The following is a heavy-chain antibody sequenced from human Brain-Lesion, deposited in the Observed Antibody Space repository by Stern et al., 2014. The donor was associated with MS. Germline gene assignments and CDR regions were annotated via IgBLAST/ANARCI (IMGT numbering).Heavy chain of an antibody. CDR1: GFTFSNYW. CDR2: VNNAGRRT. CDR3: ARGERWFDS. V-gene: IGHV3-74*02. J-gene: IGHJ5*01. D-gene: IGHD3-10*01. Sequence: MQLVESGGGLVQPGGSLRLTCAASGFTFSNYWVHWVRQAPGKGLLWVSSVNNAGRRTSFADSVKGRFTMSRDNAKNTLYLQMNSLRVEDTAIYYCARGERWFDSWGQGTLVTVSS.